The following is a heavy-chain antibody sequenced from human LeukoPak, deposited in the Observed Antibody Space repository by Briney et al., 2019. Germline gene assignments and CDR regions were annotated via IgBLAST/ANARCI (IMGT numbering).Heavy chain of an antibody. CDR2: IRAAGDTT. CDR3: AKERGSSGPNFDS. J-gene: IGHJ4*02. Sequence: ETGGSLRLSCAASGFSFRHYAMSWVRQAPGKGLEWVSAIRAAGDTTYYADSMKGRFTISRDNSQSTLYLQMDSLRAEDTAIYYCAKERGSSGPNFDSWGQGTLVTVSS. CDR1: GFSFRHYA. V-gene: IGHV3-23*01. D-gene: IGHD3-22*01.